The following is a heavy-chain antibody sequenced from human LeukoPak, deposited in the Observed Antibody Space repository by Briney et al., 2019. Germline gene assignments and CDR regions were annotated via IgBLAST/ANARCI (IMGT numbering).Heavy chain of an antibody. J-gene: IGHJ3*02. CDR1: GFTFSSYA. V-gene: IGHV3-23*01. CDR2: ISGSGGST. D-gene: IGHD1-26*01. CDR3: ATFTGGGSYYERIGAFDI. Sequence: TGGSLRLSCAASGFTFSSYAMSWVRQAPGKGLEWVSAISGSGGSTYYADSVKGRFTISRDNSKNTLHLQMNSLRAEDTAVYYCATFTGGGSYYERIGAFDIWGQGTMVTVSS.